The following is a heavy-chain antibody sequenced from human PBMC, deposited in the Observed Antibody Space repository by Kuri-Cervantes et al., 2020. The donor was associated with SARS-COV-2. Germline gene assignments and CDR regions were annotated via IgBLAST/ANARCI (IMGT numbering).Heavy chain of an antibody. CDR2: ISSSSSTI. CDR1: GFTFSSYA. J-gene: IGHJ3*02. D-gene: IGHD2-2*01. CDR3: AKDLEDIVVVPAATVTPLGAFDI. Sequence: GESLKISCAASGFTFSSYAMSWVRQAPGKGLEWVSYISSSSSTIYYADSVKGRFTISRDNSKNTLYLQMNSLRAEDTAVYYCAKDLEDIVVVPAATVTPLGAFDIWGQGTMVTVSS. V-gene: IGHV3-48*01.